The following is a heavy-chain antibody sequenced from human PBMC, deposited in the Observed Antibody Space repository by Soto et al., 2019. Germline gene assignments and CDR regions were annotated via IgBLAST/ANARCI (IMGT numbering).Heavy chain of an antibody. V-gene: IGHV3-74*01. J-gene: IGHJ5*02. Sequence: GGSQRLSCAASGFTFSSNWMHWVRQAPGEGLVWVSRINGDGSFTSYADSVKGRFTISRDNAKNTVYLQMNSLRVEDTAVYYCGRVDYCSGGSCHNWFDPWGQGTLVTVSS. CDR1: GFTFSSNW. D-gene: IGHD2-15*01. CDR3: GRVDYCSGGSCHNWFDP. CDR2: INGDGSFT.